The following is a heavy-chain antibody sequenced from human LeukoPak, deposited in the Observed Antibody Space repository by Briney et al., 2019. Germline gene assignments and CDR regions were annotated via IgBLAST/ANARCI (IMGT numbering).Heavy chain of an antibody. CDR3: ARGNGGNYPDREYWFDP. CDR1: GYTFTSYD. V-gene: IGHV1-8*01. Sequence: ASVKVSCKASGYTFTSYDINWVRQATGQGLEWMGWMNPNSGNTGYAQKFQGRVTMTRNTSISTAYMELSSLRSEDTAVYYCARGNGGNYPDREYWFDPWGQGTLVTVSS. CDR2: MNPNSGNT. D-gene: IGHD3-3*01. J-gene: IGHJ5*02.